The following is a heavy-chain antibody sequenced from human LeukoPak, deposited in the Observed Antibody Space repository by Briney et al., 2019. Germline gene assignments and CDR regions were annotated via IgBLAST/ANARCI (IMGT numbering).Heavy chain of an antibody. J-gene: IGHJ4*02. CDR2: ISETGDRT. V-gene: IGHV3-23*01. CDR3: AIDPNWGTHS. CDR1: GFPFSSYA. Sequence: GGSLRLSCAASGFPFSSYAMNWVRQAPGKGLEWVSAISETGDRTHYADSVKGRFTVSRDNPKDTLYLQMDSLRVEDTAVYYCAIDPNWGTHSWGQGVLVTVSS. D-gene: IGHD7-27*01.